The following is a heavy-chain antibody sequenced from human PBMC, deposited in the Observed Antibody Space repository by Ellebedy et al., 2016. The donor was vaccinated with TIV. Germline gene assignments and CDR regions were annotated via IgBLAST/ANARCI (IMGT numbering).Heavy chain of an antibody. CDR1: GDSVTSNSAT. CDR3: AIVLSLWPLPLHI. CDR2: TYYRSKWYN. D-gene: IGHD3-16*02. J-gene: IGHJ3*02. Sequence: MPSETLSLTCAISGDSVTSNSATWNWMRQSPSRGLEWLGRTYYRSKWYNDYAVSVKSRITINPDTSKNQFSLQLNSVTPEYTAVYYCAIVLSLWPLPLHIWGQGTMVTVSS. V-gene: IGHV6-1*01.